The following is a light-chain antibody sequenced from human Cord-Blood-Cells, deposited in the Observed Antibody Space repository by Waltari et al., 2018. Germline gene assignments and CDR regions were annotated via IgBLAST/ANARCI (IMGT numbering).Light chain of an antibody. CDR2: DAS. CDR1: QDISNY. J-gene: IGKJ3*01. V-gene: IGKV1-33*01. Sequence: DIQMTQSPSSLSASVGDRVTITCQESQDISNYLNWYQQKPGKAPKLLIYDASNLETGVPSRFSGSGSVTDFTFTISSLQPEDIATYYCQQYDNLPFTFGPGTKVDIK. CDR3: QQYDNLPFT.